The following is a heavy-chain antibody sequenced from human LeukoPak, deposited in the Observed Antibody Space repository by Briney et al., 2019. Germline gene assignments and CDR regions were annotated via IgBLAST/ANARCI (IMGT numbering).Heavy chain of an antibody. V-gene: IGHV6-1*01. Sequence: SQTLSLTCAISGDSVSSNSAVWNWIRQSPSRGLEWLGRTYYNPKWYNDYAVSVKSRITINPDTSKNQFSLQLSSVTPEDTAVYYCARGWLQFGMDVWGRGTTVTVSS. CDR2: TYYNPKWYN. CDR3: ARGWLQFGMDV. D-gene: IGHD5-24*01. CDR1: GDSVSSNSAV. J-gene: IGHJ6*02.